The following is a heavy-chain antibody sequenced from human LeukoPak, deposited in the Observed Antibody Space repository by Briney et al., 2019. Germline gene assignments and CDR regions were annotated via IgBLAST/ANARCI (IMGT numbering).Heavy chain of an antibody. CDR3: ASTSLKYDDAFDI. D-gene: IGHD2/OR15-2a*01. V-gene: IGHV3-11*01. J-gene: IGHJ3*02. Sequence: GSLRLSCAASGFTFSDYYMSWIRQAPGKGLEWVSYISSSGSTIYYADSVKGRFTISRDNAKNSLYLQMNSLRAEDTAVYYCASTSLKYDDAFDIWGQGTMVTVSS. CDR2: ISSSGSTI. CDR1: GFTFSDYY.